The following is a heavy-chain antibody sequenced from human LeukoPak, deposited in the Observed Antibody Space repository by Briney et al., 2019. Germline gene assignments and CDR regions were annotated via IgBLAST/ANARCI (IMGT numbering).Heavy chain of an antibody. CDR1: GFTFSSYA. V-gene: IGHV3-23*01. CDR3: AKVETAAAATLRGFDY. D-gene: IGHD6-13*01. Sequence: GGSLRLSCAASGFTFSSYAMSWVRQAPGKGLEWVSSIGGSGGSTYYADSVKGRFTISRDNYKNTLYLQMNSLRAEDTAVYYCAKVETAAAATLRGFDYWGRGTLVSVSS. J-gene: IGHJ4*02. CDR2: IGGSGGST.